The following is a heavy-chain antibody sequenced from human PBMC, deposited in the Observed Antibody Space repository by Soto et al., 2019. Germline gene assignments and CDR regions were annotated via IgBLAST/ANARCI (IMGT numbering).Heavy chain of an antibody. CDR1: GYSFTSYW. Sequence: ESLTISFKGSGYSFTSYWIGLVRQMPGKGLEWMGIIYPGDTDTRYSPSFQGQVTISADKSISTAYLQWSSLKASDTAIYYCARPSGYSSSWSSAFDIWGQGTMVTVSS. CDR3: ARPSGYSSSWSSAFDI. J-gene: IGHJ3*02. CDR2: IYPGDTDT. D-gene: IGHD6-13*01. V-gene: IGHV5-51*01.